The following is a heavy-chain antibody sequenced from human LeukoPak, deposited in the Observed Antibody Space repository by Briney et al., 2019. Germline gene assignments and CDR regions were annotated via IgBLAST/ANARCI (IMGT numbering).Heavy chain of an antibody. D-gene: IGHD6-13*01. CDR3: ARGRGSSWYYFDS. V-gene: IGHV4-4*07. CDR1: GGSISSYY. Sequence: PSETLSLTCTVSGGSISSYYWSWVRQPAGKGLEWIGRIYASGNTNYNPSLKGRVTMTVDTPKNQFSLNLSSVTAADTAVYYCARGRGSSWYYFDSWGQGTLVTVSS. CDR2: IYASGNT. J-gene: IGHJ4*02.